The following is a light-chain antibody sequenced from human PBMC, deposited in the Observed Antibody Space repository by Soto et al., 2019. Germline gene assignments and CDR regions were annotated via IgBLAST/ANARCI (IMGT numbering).Light chain of an antibody. J-gene: IGKJ1*01. CDR1: QGITSY. CDR3: QQYNSYPWT. V-gene: IGKV1-8*01. Sequence: AIRMTQSPSSFSASPGDRAFITCRASQGITSYLAWSQQKPGKAPKLLIYDASSFESGVPSRFSGSGSGTEFTLTITSLQPDDFATYYCQQYNSYPWTFGQGTKVDIK. CDR2: DAS.